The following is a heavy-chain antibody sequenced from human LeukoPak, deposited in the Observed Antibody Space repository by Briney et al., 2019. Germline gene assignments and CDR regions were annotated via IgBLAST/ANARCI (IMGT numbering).Heavy chain of an antibody. CDR3: ARDGRHYDYVWGSYRYRGSWFDP. J-gene: IGHJ5*02. CDR1: GYTLTSYG. V-gene: IGHV1-18*01. D-gene: IGHD3-16*02. CDR2: ISTYNGNA. Sequence: ASVKVSCKASGYTLTSYGISWVRQAPGQGLEWMGWISTYNGNANYAQSLQGRITMTTDTSTSTAYMELRSLRSDDTAVYYCARDGRHYDYVWGSYRYRGSWFDPWGQGTLVTVSS.